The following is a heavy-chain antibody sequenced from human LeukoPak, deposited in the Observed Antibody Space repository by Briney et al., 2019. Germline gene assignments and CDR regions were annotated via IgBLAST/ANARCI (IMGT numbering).Heavy chain of an antibody. CDR1: GGSISSSSYY. CDR3: ARHARSMGTGDFDY. CDR2: IYYSGST. V-gene: IGHV4-39*01. D-gene: IGHD7-27*01. J-gene: IGHJ4*02. Sequence: SETLSLTCTVPGGSISSSSYYWGWIRQPPGKGLEWIGSIYYSGSTYYNPSLKSRVTISVDTSKNQFSLKLSSVTAADTAVYYCARHARSMGTGDFDYWGQGTLVTVSS.